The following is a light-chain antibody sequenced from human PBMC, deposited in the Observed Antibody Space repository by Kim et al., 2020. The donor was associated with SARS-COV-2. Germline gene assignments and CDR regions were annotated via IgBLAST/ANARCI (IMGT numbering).Light chain of an antibody. CDR3: QQRSNWPPVT. CDR2: DTS. J-gene: IGKJ4*01. CDR1: QSVGSS. V-gene: IGKV3-11*01. Sequence: EIVLTQSPATLSLSPGERATLSCRASQSVGSSLAWYQQKPGQAPRLLIYDTSTRATGIPARFSGGGSGTDFTLTISSLEPEDFAVYYCQQRSNWPPVTFGGGTKLEIK.